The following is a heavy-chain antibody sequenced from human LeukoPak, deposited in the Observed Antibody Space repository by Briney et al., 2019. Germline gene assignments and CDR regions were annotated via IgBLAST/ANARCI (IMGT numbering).Heavy chain of an antibody. CDR3: ARDSRPTGYCSSTSCLIFDY. V-gene: IGHV1-69*13. Sequence: SVQVSCKASGGTFSSYAISWVRQAPGQGLEWMGGIIPIFGTANYAQKFQGRVTITADEFTSTAYMELSSLRSEDTAVYYCARDSRPTGYCSSTSCLIFDYWGQGTLVTVSS. J-gene: IGHJ4*02. CDR1: GGTFSSYA. D-gene: IGHD2-2*01. CDR2: IIPIFGTA.